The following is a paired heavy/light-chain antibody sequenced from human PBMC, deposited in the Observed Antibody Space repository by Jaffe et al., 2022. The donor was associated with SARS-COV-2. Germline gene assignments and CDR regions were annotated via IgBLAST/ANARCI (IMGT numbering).Light chain of an antibody. J-gene: IGKJ4*01. Sequence: IVLTQSPATLSLSPGERATLSCRASQSVSIHLAWYQQKPGQAPRLLMYDASNRATGIPARFSGSGSGTDFTLTISSLEPEDFAVYYCQQRFNWPLTFGGGTKVEIK. V-gene: IGKV3-11*01. CDR3: QQRFNWPLT. CDR1: QSVSIH. CDR2: DAS.
Heavy chain of an antibody. V-gene: IGHV3-23*01. Sequence: EVQLLQSGGDLVQPGGSLRLSCAASGFTFATYTMSWVRQAPGKGLEWVSAIYGSGDTTFYADSVRGRFTISRDNSKNTLYLQLNSLTAEDTAVYYCAKPLRANYFDCWGQGTLVTVSS. CDR1: GFTFATYT. CDR2: IYGSGDTT. D-gene: IGHD4-17*01. J-gene: IGHJ4*02. CDR3: AKPLRANYFDC.